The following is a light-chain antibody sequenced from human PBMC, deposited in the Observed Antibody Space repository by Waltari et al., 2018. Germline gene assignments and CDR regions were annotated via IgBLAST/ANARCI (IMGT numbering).Light chain of an antibody. CDR2: YDS. CDR1: HIGSKR. CDR3: LVWHSTIDHQGV. V-gene: IGLV3-21*04. J-gene: IGLJ2*01. Sequence: SYVVTPSPSVSVAPGEPARITCGGDHIGSKRVHWYQQRPGQAAVLVSSYDSDRPSGIPERFSGSNSGNTATLTISWVEAEDEADYYCLVWHSTIDHQGVFGGGTKLTVL.